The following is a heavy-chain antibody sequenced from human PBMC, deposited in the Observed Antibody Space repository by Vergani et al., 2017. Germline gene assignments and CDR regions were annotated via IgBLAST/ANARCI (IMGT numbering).Heavy chain of an antibody. CDR3: ARPIVVVPAASRYYYYGMDV. D-gene: IGHD2-2*01. CDR1: GYTFTGYY. Sequence: QVQLVQSGAEVKKPGASVKVSCKASGYTFTGYYMHWVRQAPGQGLEWMGWINPNSGGTNYAQKFQGRVNMTRERSISTAYMGLSRLRSDDTAVYYCARPIVVVPAASRYYYYGMDVWGQGTTVTVSS. J-gene: IGHJ6*02. V-gene: IGHV1-2*02. CDR2: INPNSGGT.